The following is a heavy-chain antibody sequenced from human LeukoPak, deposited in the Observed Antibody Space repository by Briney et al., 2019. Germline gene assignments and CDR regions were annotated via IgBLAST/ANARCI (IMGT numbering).Heavy chain of an antibody. CDR3: ARDLPYCSGGSCYPHNWFDP. Sequence: GASVKVSCKASGGTFSSYAISWVRQAPGQGLEWMGRVIPIFGTANYAQKFQGRVTITTDESTSTAYMELSSLRFEDTAVYYCARDLPYCSGGSCYPHNWFDPRGQGTLVTVSS. CDR2: VIPIFGTA. V-gene: IGHV1-69*05. J-gene: IGHJ5*02. CDR1: GGTFSSYA. D-gene: IGHD2-15*01.